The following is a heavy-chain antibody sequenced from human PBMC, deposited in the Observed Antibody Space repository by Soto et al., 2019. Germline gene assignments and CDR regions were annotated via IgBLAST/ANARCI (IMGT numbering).Heavy chain of an antibody. CDR2: ISDDGSKI. D-gene: IGHD1-26*01. V-gene: IGHV3-30*18. Sequence: QVQLVESGGGVAQPGRSLRLSCAASGFTFSTYGMHWVRQAPGKGMEWVAVISDDGSKINYVDSVKGRFTISRDNSKNALYLEMNRLRADDTALYYCAKDREGKNYYGMDVWGQGTTVTVSS. CDR3: AKDREGKNYYGMDV. J-gene: IGHJ6*02. CDR1: GFTFSTYG.